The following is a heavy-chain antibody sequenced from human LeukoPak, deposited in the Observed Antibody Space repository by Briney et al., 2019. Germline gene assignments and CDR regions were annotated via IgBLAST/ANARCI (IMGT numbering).Heavy chain of an antibody. CDR1: GFTVSSNY. J-gene: IGHJ4*02. Sequence: GSLRLSCAASGFTVSSNYMSWIRQPPGKGLEWIGELNHSGSTNYNPSLKSRVTISVDTSKNQFSLKLSSVTAADTAVYYCARGFPLVGAYGYWGQGTLVTVSS. CDR2: LNHSGST. V-gene: IGHV4-34*01. D-gene: IGHD1-26*01. CDR3: ARGFPLVGAYGY.